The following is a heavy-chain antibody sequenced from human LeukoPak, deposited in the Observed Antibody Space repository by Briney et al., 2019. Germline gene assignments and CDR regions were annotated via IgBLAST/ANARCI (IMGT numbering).Heavy chain of an antibody. V-gene: IGHV4-4*02. CDR2: IYHSGST. D-gene: IGHD6-19*01. CDR3: ARVAVARLAYFDY. CDR1: GVSISSSNW. J-gene: IGHJ4*02. Sequence: SGTLSLTCAVSGVSISSSNWWSWVRQPPGKGLEWIGEIYHSGSTNYNPSLKSRVTISVDKSKNQFSLKLSSVTAADTAMYYCARVAVARLAYFDYWGQGTLVTVSS.